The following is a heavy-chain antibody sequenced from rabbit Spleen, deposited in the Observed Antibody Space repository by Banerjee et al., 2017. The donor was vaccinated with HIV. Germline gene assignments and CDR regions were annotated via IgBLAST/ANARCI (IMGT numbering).Heavy chain of an antibody. CDR3: ARESYAGDGYAIGTFSL. CDR2: INTATGKA. V-gene: IGHV1S45*01. Sequence: QEQLVESGGGLVKPEGSLTLTCKASGFSFSDRDVMCWVRQAPGKGLEWIACINTATGKAVYASWAKGRFTISKTSSTTVTLQMTSLTAADTATYFCARESYAGDGYAIGTFSLWGQGTLVTVS. J-gene: IGHJ4*01. D-gene: IGHD3-3*01. CDR1: GFSFSDRDV.